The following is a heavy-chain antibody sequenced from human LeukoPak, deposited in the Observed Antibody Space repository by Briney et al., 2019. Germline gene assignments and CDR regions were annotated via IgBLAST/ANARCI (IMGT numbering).Heavy chain of an antibody. V-gene: IGHV3-48*03. Sequence: GGSLRLSCAASGFTFSGYEMNWVRQAPGKGLEWVSYISSSGRTMYYADSVKGRFTISRDNAKNSLYLQMNSLRAEDTAVYYCGRDLPTVTSIDYWGQGTLVTVSS. D-gene: IGHD4-17*01. CDR2: ISSSGRTM. CDR1: GFTFSGYE. CDR3: GRDLPTVTSIDY. J-gene: IGHJ4*02.